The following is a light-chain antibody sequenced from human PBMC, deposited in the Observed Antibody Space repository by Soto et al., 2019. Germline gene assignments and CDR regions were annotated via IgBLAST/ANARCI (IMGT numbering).Light chain of an antibody. CDR3: QQARGFPRT. V-gene: IGKV1-39*01. CDR1: QSISSY. CDR2: AAS. Sequence: DIQMTQSPSSLSASVGDRVTITCRASQSISSYLNWYQQKPGKAPKLLIYAASSLQSGVPSRFSGSGSGTDFTLTISSLQPEDFATYYCQQARGFPRTFGQGTKVDIK. J-gene: IGKJ1*01.